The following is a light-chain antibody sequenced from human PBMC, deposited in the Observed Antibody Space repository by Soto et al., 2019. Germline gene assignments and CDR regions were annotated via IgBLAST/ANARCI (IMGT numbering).Light chain of an antibody. CDR3: QQHASYSPT. CDR1: QSISSY. Sequence: DIQMTQSPSTLSASVGDRVTITCRASQSISSYLAWYQQKPGKAPKLLIYQASSLESGVPSRFSGSGSGTEFTLTISILQPDDFATYYCQQHASYSPTFGQGTKVEIK. CDR2: QAS. J-gene: IGKJ1*01. V-gene: IGKV1-5*03.